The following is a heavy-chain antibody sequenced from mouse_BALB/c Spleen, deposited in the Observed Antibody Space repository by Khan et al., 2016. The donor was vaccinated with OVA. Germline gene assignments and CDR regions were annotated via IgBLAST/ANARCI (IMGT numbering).Heavy chain of an antibody. V-gene: IGHV2-9*02. Sequence: VQLQESGPGLVAPSQSLSITCTVSGFSLTSYGVHWVRQPPGKGLEWLGVIWAGGSTNYNSALMSRLSISKDNSKSKVFLKMNGLQTDDTAMHYWARLEDIWGQGTTLTVSS. CDR2: IWAGGST. J-gene: IGHJ2*01. D-gene: IGHD1-3*01. CDR3: ARLEDI. CDR1: GFSLTSYG.